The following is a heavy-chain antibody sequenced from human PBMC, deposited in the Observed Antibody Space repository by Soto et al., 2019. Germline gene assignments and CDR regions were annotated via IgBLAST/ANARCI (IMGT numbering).Heavy chain of an antibody. V-gene: IGHV3-23*01. CDR1: GFTFSSYA. CDR2: ISGSGGGT. CDR3: AKFGMATTKRSPPYYIGY. D-gene: IGHD1-1*01. J-gene: IGHJ4*02. Sequence: GGSLRLSCAASGFTFSSYAMSWVRQAPGKGLEWVSSISGSGGGTYYADSVKGRFTFSRDNSKNTLYLQMNSLRAEDTAVYYCAKFGMATTKRSPPYYIGYWGQGALVTVSS.